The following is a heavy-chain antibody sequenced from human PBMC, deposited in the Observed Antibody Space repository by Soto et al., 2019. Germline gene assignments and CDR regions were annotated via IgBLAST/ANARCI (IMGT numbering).Heavy chain of an antibody. CDR1: GFTFTNYG. J-gene: IGHJ4*02. D-gene: IGHD2-15*01. CDR3: AKESSPPYCGGGSCYLGGWGY. V-gene: IGHV3-30*18. CDR2: TSYDGRNK. Sequence: QVQLVESRGDVVQPGGSLRLSCAGSGFTFTNYGMHWVRQAPGKGLEWVALTSYDGRNKYYADSVKGRFTISRDNSKNTLYLQMNSLRAEDTAVYYCAKESSPPYCGGGSCYLGGWGYWDQGTLVTVSS.